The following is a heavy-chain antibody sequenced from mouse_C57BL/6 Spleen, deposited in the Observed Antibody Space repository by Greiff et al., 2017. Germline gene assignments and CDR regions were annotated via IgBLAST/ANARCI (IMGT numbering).Heavy chain of an antibody. CDR1: GFTFSSYT. CDR3: ARRGKQYYFDY. V-gene: IGHV5-9*01. J-gene: IGHJ2*01. CDR2: ISGGGGNT. Sequence: DVQLVESGGGLVKPGGSLKLSCAASGFTFSSYTMSWVRQTPEKRLEWVATISGGGGNTYYPDSVKGRFTISRDNAKNTLYLQMSSLRSEDTALYYCARRGKQYYFDYWGQGTTLTVSS. D-gene: IGHD2-1*01.